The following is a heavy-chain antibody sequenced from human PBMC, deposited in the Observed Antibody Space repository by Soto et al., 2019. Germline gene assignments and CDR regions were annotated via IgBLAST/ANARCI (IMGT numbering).Heavy chain of an antibody. CDR2: ISGLSSYI. J-gene: IGHJ6*02. CDR1: GFTCSRYG. CDR3: ARDPQQRLADSYYYGMDV. D-gene: IGHD6-25*01. V-gene: IGHV3-21*02. Sequence: EVQLVESGGGLVKPGGSLRLSCAASGFTCSRYGMNWVRQAPWKGLELVSSISGLSSYIYYADSVKGRFTVSRDNAKNSLYVQMNSLRAEDTAVYYCARDPQQRLADSYYYGMDVWGQGTTVIVSS.